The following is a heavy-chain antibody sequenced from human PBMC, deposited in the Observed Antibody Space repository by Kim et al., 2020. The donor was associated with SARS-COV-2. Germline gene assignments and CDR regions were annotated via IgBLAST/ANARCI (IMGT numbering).Heavy chain of an antibody. CDR3: ARDDSTGYYYLDT. Sequence: YYVDSVQGRFTKSRDNAKNSLYLQMNSLRAGDTAVYYCARDDSTGYYYLDTWGRGTLVTVSS. J-gene: IGHJ4*02. D-gene: IGHD3-22*01. V-gene: IGHV3-7*01.